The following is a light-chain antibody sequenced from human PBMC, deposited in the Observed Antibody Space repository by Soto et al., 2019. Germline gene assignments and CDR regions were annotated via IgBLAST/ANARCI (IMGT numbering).Light chain of an antibody. J-gene: IGLJ1*01. CDR1: SXDVGGYNY. V-gene: IGLV2-8*01. CDR3: SSYAGSNNYV. CDR2: EVS. Sequence: QSVLTQPPSASGSPGQSVTISCTGTSXDVGGYNYVSWYQQHPGKAPKVMIYEVSKRPSGVPDRFSGSKSGNTASLTVSGVQAEDEADYYCSSYAGSNNYVLGTGTKLTVL.